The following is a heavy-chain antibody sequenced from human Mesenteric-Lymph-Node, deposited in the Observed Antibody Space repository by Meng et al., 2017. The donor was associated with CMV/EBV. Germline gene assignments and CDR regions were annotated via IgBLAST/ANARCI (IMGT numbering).Heavy chain of an antibody. CDR3: AGSGSSTWYYFDY. D-gene: IGHD6-13*01. CDR1: GFTFSSYS. CDR2: ISSSSSYI. Sequence: GGSLRLSCAASGFTFSSYSMNWVRQAPGKGLEWVSSISSSSSYIYYADSVKGRFTISRDNAKNSLYLQTNSLRAEDTAVYYCAGSGSSTWYYFDYWGQGTLVTVSS. J-gene: IGHJ4*02. V-gene: IGHV3-21*01.